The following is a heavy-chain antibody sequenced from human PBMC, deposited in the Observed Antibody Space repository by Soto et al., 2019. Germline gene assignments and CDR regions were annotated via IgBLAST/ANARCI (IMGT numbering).Heavy chain of an antibody. D-gene: IGHD3-10*01. J-gene: IGHJ6*02. V-gene: IGHV1-69*13. CDR3: ARGSNMVRGVIILSDYYYGMDV. CDR1: GGTFSSYA. Sequence: ASVKVSCKASGGTFSSYAISWVRQAPGQGLEWMGGIIPIFGTANYAQKFQGRVTITADESTSTAYMELSSLRSEDTAVYYCARGSNMVRGVIILSDYYYGMDVWGQGTTVTVSS. CDR2: IIPIFGTA.